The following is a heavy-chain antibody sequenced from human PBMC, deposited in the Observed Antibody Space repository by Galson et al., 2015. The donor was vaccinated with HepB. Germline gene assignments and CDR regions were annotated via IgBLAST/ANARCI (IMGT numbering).Heavy chain of an antibody. D-gene: IGHD1-26*01. V-gene: IGHV6-1*01. CDR2: TYYRSEWSH. CDR3: ASDWEDLDAFDI. J-gene: IGHJ3*02. CDR1: GDSVSSNSRT. Sequence: CAISGDSVSSNSRTWNWIRQSPSRGLEWLGRTYYRSEWSHDYALSVRSRITIEPDTSENQFSLHLNSVTPEDTAVYYCASDWEDLDAFDIWGPGTMVTVSS.